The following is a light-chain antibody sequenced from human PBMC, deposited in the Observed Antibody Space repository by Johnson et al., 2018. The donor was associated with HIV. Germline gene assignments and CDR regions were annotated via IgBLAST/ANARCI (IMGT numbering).Light chain of an antibody. Sequence: QSVLTQPPSVSAAPGQKVTISCSGSSSNIGNNYVSWYQQLPRGAPKLLIYENNKRPSGVPDRFSGSKSAASATLDITGLQSGDEGDYYCATWAASLGANVFGPGTKVTVL. J-gene: IGLJ1*01. CDR2: ENN. V-gene: IGLV1-51*02. CDR3: ATWAASLGANV. CDR1: SSNIGNNY.